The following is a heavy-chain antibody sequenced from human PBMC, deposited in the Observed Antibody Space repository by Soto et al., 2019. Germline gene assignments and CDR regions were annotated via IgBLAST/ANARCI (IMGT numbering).Heavy chain of an antibody. CDR1: AASSGRSSYF. CDR3: ARRDRGGNGGKSFPF. D-gene: IGHD5-12*01. J-gene: IGHJ4*02. Sequence: XATLSLTCTVSAASSGRSSYFWGWIRQPPGKGLEWIGSLYYSGSAYYNPSLYSRVTIFADTSKNLLSLKLRSVTAADTAVYYCARRDRGGNGGKSFPFWGQGTLVTVSS. V-gene: IGHV4-39*01. CDR2: LYYSGSA.